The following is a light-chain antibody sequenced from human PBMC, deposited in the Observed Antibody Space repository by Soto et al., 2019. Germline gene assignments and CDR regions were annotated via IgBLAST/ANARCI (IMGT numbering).Light chain of an antibody. J-gene: IGLJ2*01. CDR1: SSDVGGYNY. V-gene: IGLV2-8*01. Sequence: QSALTQPPSASGSPGQSVTISCTGTSSDVGGYNYVSWYQQHPGKAPKLMISEVSKRPSGVPDRFSGSKSGNTASLTVSGLQAEDEADYYCSSFAGKNNLVFGGGTK. CDR2: EVS. CDR3: SSFAGKNNLV.